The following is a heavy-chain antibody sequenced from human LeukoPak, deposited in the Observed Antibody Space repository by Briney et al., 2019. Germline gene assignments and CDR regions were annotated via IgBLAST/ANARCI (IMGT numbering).Heavy chain of an antibody. V-gene: IGHV3-66*01. CDR3: ARDLAVDTAMNFDY. Sequence: GGSLRLSCAASGISVSSNYMSWVRQAPGKGLEWVSVIYSGGSTYYADSVKGRFTISRDNSKNTLYLQMNSLRAEDTAVYYCARDLAVDTAMNFDYWGQGTLVTVSS. CDR1: GISVSSNY. CDR2: IYSGGST. D-gene: IGHD5-18*01. J-gene: IGHJ4*02.